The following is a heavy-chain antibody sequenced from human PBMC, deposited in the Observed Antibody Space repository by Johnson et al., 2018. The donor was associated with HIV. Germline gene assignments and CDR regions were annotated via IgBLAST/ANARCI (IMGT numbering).Heavy chain of an antibody. J-gene: IGHJ3*02. V-gene: IGHV3-30-3*01. Sequence: QMLLVESGGGVDQPGRSLRLSCAASGFTFNSYAMHWVCQAPGKGLEWVAVISYDGSNQYYADSVKGRFTISRDNSKNTLYLQMNSRRAEDTAVYYCARDYREANAFDIWGQGTMVTVSS. CDR2: ISYDGSNQ. CDR1: GFTFNSYA. D-gene: IGHD1-26*01. CDR3: ARDYREANAFDI.